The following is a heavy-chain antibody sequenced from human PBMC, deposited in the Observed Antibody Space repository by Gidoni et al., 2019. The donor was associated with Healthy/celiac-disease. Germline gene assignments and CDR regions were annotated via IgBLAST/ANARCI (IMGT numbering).Heavy chain of an antibody. CDR3: ARDGPIAVAGTVVFDY. D-gene: IGHD6-19*01. J-gene: IGHJ4*02. CDR2: INPNSGGT. Sequence: QVQLVQSGAEVKKPGASVQVSCKASGYTFPGYYMHWVRQAPGQGLEWMGWINPNSGGTNYAQKFQGWVTMTRDTSISTAYMELSRLRSDDTAVYYCARDGPIAVAGTVVFDYWGQGTLVTVSS. V-gene: IGHV1-2*04. CDR1: GYTFPGYY.